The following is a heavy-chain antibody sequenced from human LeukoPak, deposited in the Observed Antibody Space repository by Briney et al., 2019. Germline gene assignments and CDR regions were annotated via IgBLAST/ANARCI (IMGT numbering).Heavy chain of an antibody. CDR2: IYYTGST. CDR1: DGSINGYY. CDR3: ARSAGYFDY. Sequence: SETLSLTCTVSDGSINGYYWSWIRQSPGKGLESLGYIYYTGSTNYNPSLKSRVTISVDKSKNQFSLKLSSVTAADTAVYYCARSAGYFDYWGQGTLVTVSS. J-gene: IGHJ4*02. V-gene: IGHV4-59*12.